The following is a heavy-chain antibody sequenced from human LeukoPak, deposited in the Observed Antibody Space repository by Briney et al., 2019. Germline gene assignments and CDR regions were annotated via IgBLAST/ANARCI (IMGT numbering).Heavy chain of an antibody. V-gene: IGHV4-30-4*01. J-gene: IGHJ5*02. CDR2: IYYSGCT. CDR3: ARAPYSSSLFGWFDP. Sequence: SQTLSLTCTVSGGSISSGDYYWSWIRQPPGKGLEWIGYIYYSGCTYYNPSLKSRVTISVDTSKNQFSLKLSSVTAADTAVYYCARAPYSSSLFGWFDPWGQGTLVTVSS. CDR1: GGSISSGDYY. D-gene: IGHD6-6*01.